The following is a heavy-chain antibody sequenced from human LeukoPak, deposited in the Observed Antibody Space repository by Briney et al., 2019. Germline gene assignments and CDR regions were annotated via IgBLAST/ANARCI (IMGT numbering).Heavy chain of an antibody. J-gene: IGHJ3*02. CDR3: ARSGAYCGGDCPEDAFDI. V-gene: IGHV3-21*01. CDR1: GFTFNSYS. D-gene: IGHD2-21*01. CDR2: INSSSSYI. Sequence: GGSLRLPRAASGFTFNSYSMNWVRQAPRKGLEWVSSINSSSSYIYYANSVKGRFTISRDNAKNSLYLQMNSLRAEDTAVYYCARSGAYCGGDCPEDAFDIWGQGTMVTVSS.